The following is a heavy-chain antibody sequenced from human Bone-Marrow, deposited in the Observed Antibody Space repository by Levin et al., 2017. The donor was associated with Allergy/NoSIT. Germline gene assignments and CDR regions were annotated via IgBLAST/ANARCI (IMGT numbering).Heavy chain of an antibody. Sequence: ASETLSLTCAVYGGSFSGYYWSWIRQPPGKGLEWIGEINHSGSTNYNPSLKSRVTISVDTSKNQFSLKLSSVTAADTAVYYCARDYWGSYRYIDYWGQGTLVTVSS. J-gene: IGHJ4*02. CDR3: ARDYWGSYRYIDY. D-gene: IGHD3-16*02. CDR1: GGSFSGYY. V-gene: IGHV4-34*01. CDR2: INHSGST.